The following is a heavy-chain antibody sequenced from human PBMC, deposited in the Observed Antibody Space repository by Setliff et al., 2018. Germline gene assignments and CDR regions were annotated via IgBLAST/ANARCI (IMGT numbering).Heavy chain of an antibody. CDR1: GYTFTSFG. J-gene: IGHJ4*02. D-gene: IGHD6-13*01. CDR2: ISASNGNT. V-gene: IGHV1-18*04. CDR3: ARDRYYDSSTWVSDY. Sequence: ASVKVSCKASGYTFTSFGLSWVRQAPGQGLEWLGWISASNGNTNSAHKFQDRVTMTTDTSTNTAYMELRSLRSDDTAVYYCARDRYYDSSTWVSDYWGQGTLVTVSS.